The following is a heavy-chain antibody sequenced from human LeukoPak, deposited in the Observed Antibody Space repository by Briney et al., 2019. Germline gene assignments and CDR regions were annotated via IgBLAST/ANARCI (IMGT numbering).Heavy chain of an antibody. CDR2: ISSSSHYT. CDR1: GFTFRDRY. Sequence: GGSLRLSCAASGFTFRDRYMGWARQVPGKGLAWVSYISSSSHYTNYEASVRGRFIISRDNARDSVYLQMNSLRVEDTAIYYCVTETTEGAKDYWGQGTLVTVSS. D-gene: IGHD1-14*01. J-gene: IGHJ4*02. V-gene: IGHV3-11*05. CDR3: VTETTEGAKDY.